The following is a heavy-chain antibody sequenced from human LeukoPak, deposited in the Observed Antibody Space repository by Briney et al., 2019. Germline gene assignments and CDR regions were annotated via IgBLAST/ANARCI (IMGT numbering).Heavy chain of an antibody. CDR2: IYHSGST. CDR1: GGSISSSSYF. J-gene: IGHJ5*02. Sequence: NTSETLSLTCTVSGGSISSSSYFWGWIRQPPGKGLEWIGYIYHSGSTYYNPSLKGRVTISVDRSKNQFSLKLSSVTAADTAVYYCARGGDILNGYNWFDPWGQGTLFTVSS. D-gene: IGHD3-9*01. V-gene: IGHV4-30-2*01. CDR3: ARGGDILNGYNWFDP.